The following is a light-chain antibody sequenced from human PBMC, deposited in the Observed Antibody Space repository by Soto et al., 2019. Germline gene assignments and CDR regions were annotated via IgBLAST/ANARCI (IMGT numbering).Light chain of an antibody. Sequence: QPVLTQSPSASASLGASVKLTCTLSSGHSSYAIAWHQQQPEKGPRYLMKLNSDGSHSKGDGIPDRFSGSSSGAERYLTISSLQSEDEADYHCQTWGIFYVFGTGTKVTVL. J-gene: IGLJ1*01. V-gene: IGLV4-69*01. CDR1: SGHSSYA. CDR2: LNSDGSH. CDR3: QTWGIFYV.